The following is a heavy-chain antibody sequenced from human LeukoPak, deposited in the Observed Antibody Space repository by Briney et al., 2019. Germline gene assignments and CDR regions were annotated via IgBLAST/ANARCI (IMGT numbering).Heavy chain of an antibody. CDR2: IYHSGSS. V-gene: IGHV4-39*01. CDR3: ARHGYGSGVYVDH. Sequence: SETLSLTCTVFGDSISSGPYNWGWVRQPPGKGLQYIASIYHSGSSYYNPSLKSRVSISVDTSKNEFSLKLWSVTAADTAVYFCARHGYGSGVYVDHWGQGILVTVSS. CDR1: GDSISSGPYN. D-gene: IGHD6-25*01. J-gene: IGHJ5*02.